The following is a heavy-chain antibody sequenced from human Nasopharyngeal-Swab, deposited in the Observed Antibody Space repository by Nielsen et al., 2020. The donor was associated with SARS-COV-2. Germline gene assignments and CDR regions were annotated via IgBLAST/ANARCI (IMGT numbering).Heavy chain of an antibody. V-gene: IGHV1-18*01. CDR3: ARVGPDIVVVVAAASDY. J-gene: IGHJ4*02. CDR1: GCTFTSYG. Sequence: AAVKVSCQASGCTFTSYGISWVRHAPGQGLEWVGWISAYTGNTNYAQKLQGRVTMTTDTSTSTAYMELRSLRSDDTAVYYCARVGPDIVVVVAAASDYWGQGTLVTVSS. CDR2: ISAYTGNT. D-gene: IGHD2-15*01.